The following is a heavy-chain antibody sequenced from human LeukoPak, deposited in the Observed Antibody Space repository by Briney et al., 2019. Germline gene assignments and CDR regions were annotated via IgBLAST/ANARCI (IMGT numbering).Heavy chain of an antibody. CDR1: GGTFSSYA. J-gene: IGHJ5*02. D-gene: IGHD3-16*02. Sequence: ASVKVSCKASGGTFSSYAISWVRQAPGQGLEWMGGIIPIFGTANYAQKFQGRVTMTRDMSTSTVYMELSSLRSEDTAVYYCARGGELSPNNWFDPWGQGTLVTVSS. CDR2: IIPIFGTA. V-gene: IGHV1-69*05. CDR3: ARGGELSPNNWFDP.